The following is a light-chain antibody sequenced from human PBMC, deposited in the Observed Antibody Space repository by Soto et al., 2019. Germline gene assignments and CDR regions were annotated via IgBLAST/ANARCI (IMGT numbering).Light chain of an antibody. CDR2: EAS. CDR3: QQYQSWPRT. V-gene: IGKV3-15*01. CDR1: QSVYSN. Sequence: EIVMTQSPATLSLSPGERATLSCRASQSVYSNLAWYQQKPGQTPRLLIYEASTRATGIPARFSGGGSGTEFTLTSSSLQSEDFADYFWQQYQSWPRTFGGGTKVEIK. J-gene: IGKJ4*01.